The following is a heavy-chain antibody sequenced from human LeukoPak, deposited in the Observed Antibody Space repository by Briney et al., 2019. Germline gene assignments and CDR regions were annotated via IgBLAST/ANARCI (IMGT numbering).Heavy chain of an antibody. Sequence: PGGSLRLSCAASGFTFSTYYMTWVRQAPGKGPEWVANIKQDGSEKYYVDSVKGRFTISRDNAKNSLYLQMNSLRAEETAVYYCARALYYSDSSVYRPLDYWGQGTLVIVSS. J-gene: IGHJ4*02. CDR3: ARALYYSDSSVYRPLDY. CDR1: GFTFSTYY. CDR2: IKQDGSEK. V-gene: IGHV3-7*04. D-gene: IGHD3-22*01.